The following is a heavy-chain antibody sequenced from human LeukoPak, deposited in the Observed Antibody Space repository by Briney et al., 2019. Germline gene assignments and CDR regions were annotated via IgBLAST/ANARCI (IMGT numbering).Heavy chain of an antibody. Sequence: GGSLGLSCAVSGFPFSGFWMSWSRQAPGKGLGWVASLNSDGSEGYYADVVKGRFTISRDNAKNSLYLQINSLRAEDTAVYYCARSSYSSSSSVWGQGTMVTVSS. V-gene: IGHV3-7*03. CDR2: LNSDGSEG. J-gene: IGHJ3*01. CDR3: ARSSYSSSSSV. CDR1: GFPFSGFW. D-gene: IGHD6-6*01.